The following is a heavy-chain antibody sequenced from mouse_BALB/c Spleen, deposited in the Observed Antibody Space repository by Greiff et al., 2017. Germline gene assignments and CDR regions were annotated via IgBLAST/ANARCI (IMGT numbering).Heavy chain of an antibody. V-gene: IGHV5-6-5*01. J-gene: IGHJ3*01. Sequence: EVKLMESGGGLVKPGGSLKLSCAASGFTFSSYAMSWVRQTPEKRLEWVASISSGGSTYYPDSVKGRFTISRDNARNILYLQMSSLRSEDTAMYYCARQGVGDWAYWGQGTLVTVSA. CDR1: GFTFSSYA. CDR3: ARQGVGDWAY. CDR2: ISSGGST. D-gene: IGHD1-1*02.